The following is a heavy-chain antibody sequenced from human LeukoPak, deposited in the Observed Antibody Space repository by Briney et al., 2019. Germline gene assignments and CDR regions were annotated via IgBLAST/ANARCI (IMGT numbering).Heavy chain of an antibody. V-gene: IGHV4-61*02. Sequence: PLQTLSLTCTVSGGSISSGSYYWSWIRQPAGKGLEWIGRIYTSGSTNYNPSPKSRVTISVDTSKNQFSLKLSSVTAADTAVYYCARDGGPYYYYYMDVWGKGTTVTVSS. J-gene: IGHJ6*03. D-gene: IGHD3-16*01. CDR3: ARDGGPYYYYYMDV. CDR1: GGSISSGSYY. CDR2: IYTSGST.